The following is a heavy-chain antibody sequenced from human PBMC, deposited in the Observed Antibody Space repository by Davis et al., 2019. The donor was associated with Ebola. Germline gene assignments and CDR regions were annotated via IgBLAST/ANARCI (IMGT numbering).Heavy chain of an antibody. J-gene: IGHJ4*02. Sequence: SETLSLTCAVSGGSFSGYFWTWIRQSPEKGLEWIGQINYSGTTTYNPSLRSRVIMSLDTVKKQFSLELTSLTAADTAVYYYARGIEYSSPFYFDYWGQGTLVTVSS. CDR1: GGSFSGYF. CDR2: INYSGTT. V-gene: IGHV4-34*01. D-gene: IGHD6-19*01. CDR3: ARGIEYSSPFYFDY.